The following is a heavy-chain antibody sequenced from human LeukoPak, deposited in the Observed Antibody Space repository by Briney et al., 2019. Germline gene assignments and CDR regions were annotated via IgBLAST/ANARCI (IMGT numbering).Heavy chain of an antibody. D-gene: IGHD4-17*01. CDR1: GYTFTSYD. V-gene: IGHV1-8*01. J-gene: IGHJ4*02. Sequence: GASVKVSCKASGYTFTSYDINWVRQATGQGLEWMGWMNPNSGNTGYAQKFQGRVTMTRNTSISTAYMELSSLRSEDTAVYYCARQGNYPPTRYYGDYGRADFDYWGQGTLVTVSS. CDR2: MNPNSGNT. CDR3: ARQGNYPPTRYYGDYGRADFDY.